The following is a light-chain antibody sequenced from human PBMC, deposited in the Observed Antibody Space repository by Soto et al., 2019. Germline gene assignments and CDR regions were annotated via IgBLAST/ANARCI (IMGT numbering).Light chain of an antibody. CDR3: SSYTTSNTRQIV. Sequence: QSVLTQPPSVSGAPGQRVTISCTGSSSNIGAGYDVHWYQQLPGTAPKLLIYGNSNRPSGVPDRFSGSKSDNTASLTISGLQPEDEADYHCSSYTTSNTRQIVFGTGTKVTVL. J-gene: IGLJ1*01. CDR1: SSNIGAGYD. CDR2: GNS. V-gene: IGLV1-40*01.